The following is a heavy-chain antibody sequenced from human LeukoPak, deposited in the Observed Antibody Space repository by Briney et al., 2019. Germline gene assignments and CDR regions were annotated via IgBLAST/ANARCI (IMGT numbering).Heavy chain of an antibody. CDR2: IKEDGSEK. Sequence: GGSLRLSCAASGFTFSNYWMSWVRQAPGKGLEWVANIKEDGSEKKYVDSVKGRFTISRDNAKNSLYLQMNSLRPDDTALYYCSTDPRLLIYWGHGTLVTVSS. D-gene: IGHD2-8*01. V-gene: IGHV3-7*03. J-gene: IGHJ4*01. CDR1: GFTFSNYW. CDR3: STDPRLLIY.